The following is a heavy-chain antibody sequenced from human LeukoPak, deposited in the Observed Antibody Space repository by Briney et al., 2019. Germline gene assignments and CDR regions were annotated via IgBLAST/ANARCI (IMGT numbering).Heavy chain of an antibody. D-gene: IGHD3-10*01. CDR1: GGSISSYY. Sequence: SETLSLTCTVSGGSISSYYWSWIRQPPGKGLEWIGYIYYSGSTNYNPSLKSRVTISVDTSKNQFSLKLSSVTAADTAVYYCARAGVVSEFDPWGQGTLVTVSS. CDR2: IYYSGST. CDR3: ARAGVVSEFDP. V-gene: IGHV4-59*01. J-gene: IGHJ5*02.